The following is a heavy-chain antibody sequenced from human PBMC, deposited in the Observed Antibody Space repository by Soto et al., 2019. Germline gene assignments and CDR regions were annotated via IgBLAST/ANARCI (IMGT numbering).Heavy chain of an antibody. CDR1: GGTFNRYT. CDR3: ARLEDGLSIMTIPKNPYGLDV. J-gene: IGHJ6*02. Sequence: QVQLVQSGAEVKPPGSSVRVSCQASGGTFNRYTITWVRQAPGQGLEWMGGFIPIYRTANYAQKFQGRVTITADTSTNTAYMELSSLRSEDTAVYYCARLEDGLSIMTIPKNPYGLDVWGQGTTVTVSS. V-gene: IGHV1-69*06. CDR2: FIPIYRTA. D-gene: IGHD3-3*02.